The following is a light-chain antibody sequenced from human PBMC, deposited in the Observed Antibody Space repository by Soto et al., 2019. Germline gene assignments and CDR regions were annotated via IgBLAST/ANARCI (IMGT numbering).Light chain of an antibody. CDR1: SSDVGAYNS. V-gene: IGLV2-23*01. CDR3: CSSAPESTYV. J-gene: IGLJ1*01. Sequence: QSALDQPASVSGSPGQSITISCTGTSSDVGAYNSVSWYQQHPHRAPQVIIYKGTQRPSGVSNRFSGSTSGNAASLTISALQADDEADYFCCSSAPESTYVFGTGTKLTVL. CDR2: KGT.